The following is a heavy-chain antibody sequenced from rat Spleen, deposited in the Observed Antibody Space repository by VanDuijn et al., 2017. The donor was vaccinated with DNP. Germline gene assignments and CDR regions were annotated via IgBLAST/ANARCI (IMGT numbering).Heavy chain of an antibody. CDR2: ISYDGFRT. CDR1: GFTFSDYA. D-gene: IGHD1-5*01. Sequence: EVQLVESGGDLVQSGRSLKVSCAASGFTFSDYAMVWVRQAPKKGLEWVATISYDGFRTYHRDSVKGRFTISRDNSKSTLYLQMDSLRSEDTATYYCARHEEQPWFAYWGQGTLVTVSS. J-gene: IGHJ3*01. CDR3: ARHEEQPWFAY. V-gene: IGHV5-17*01.